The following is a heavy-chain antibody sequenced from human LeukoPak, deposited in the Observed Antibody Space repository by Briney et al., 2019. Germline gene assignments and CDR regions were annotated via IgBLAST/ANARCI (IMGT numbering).Heavy chain of an antibody. V-gene: IGHV4-61*02. CDR1: GGSISSGSYY. D-gene: IGHD3-3*01. Sequence: PSETLSLTCTVSGGSISSGSYYWSWIPQPAGKGLEWIGRIYTSGSTNYNPSLKSRVTISVDTSKNQFSLKLSSVTAADTAVYYCARARTYSSLLEWFDYWGQGTLVTVSS. CDR3: ARARTYSSLLEWFDY. CDR2: IYTSGST. J-gene: IGHJ4*02.